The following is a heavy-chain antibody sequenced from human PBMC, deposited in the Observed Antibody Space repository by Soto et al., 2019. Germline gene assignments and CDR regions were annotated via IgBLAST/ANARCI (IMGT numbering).Heavy chain of an antibody. CDR1: GGSVSSGSYY. J-gene: IGHJ6*02. V-gene: IGHV4-61*01. CDR3: ASVSGGDYYGMDV. Sequence: QVQLQESGPGLVKPSETLSLTCTVSGGSVSSGSYYWSWIRQPPGKGLEWIGYIYYSGSTNYNPSLKSRVTISVDTSKNQFSLKLSSVTAADTAVYYCASVSGGDYYGMDVWGQGTTVTVSS. D-gene: IGHD2-21*01. CDR2: IYYSGST.